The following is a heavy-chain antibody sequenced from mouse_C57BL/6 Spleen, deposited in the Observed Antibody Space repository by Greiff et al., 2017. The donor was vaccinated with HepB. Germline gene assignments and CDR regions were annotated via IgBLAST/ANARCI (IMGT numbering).Heavy chain of an antibody. CDR1: GFTFSSYT. Sequence: LMESGGGLVKPGGSLKLSCAASGFTFSSYTMSWVRQTPEKRLEWVATISGGGGNTYYPDSVKGRFTISRDNAKNTLYLQMSSLRSEDTALYYCARGDWFAYWGQGTLVTVSA. CDR2: ISGGGGNT. J-gene: IGHJ3*01. V-gene: IGHV5-9*01. CDR3: ARGDWFAY.